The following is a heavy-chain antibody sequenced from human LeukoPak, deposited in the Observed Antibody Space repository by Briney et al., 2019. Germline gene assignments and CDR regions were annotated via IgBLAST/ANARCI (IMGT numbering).Heavy chain of an antibody. CDR3: ATGEYAPLRPIDY. V-gene: IGHV1-69-2*01. Sequence: ASVKVSCKVSGYTFTDYYMHWVQQAPGKGLEWMGLVDPEDGETVYAEKFQGRVTITADTSTDTAYMELSSLRSEDTAVYYCATGEYAPLRPIDYWGQGTLVTVSS. CDR2: VDPEDGET. CDR1: GYTFTDYY. D-gene: IGHD2-8*01. J-gene: IGHJ4*02.